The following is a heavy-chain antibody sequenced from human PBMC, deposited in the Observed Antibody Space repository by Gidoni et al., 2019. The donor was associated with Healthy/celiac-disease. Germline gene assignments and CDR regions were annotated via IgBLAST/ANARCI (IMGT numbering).Heavy chain of an antibody. Sequence: EVQLVESGGGLVKPGGSLRLSCAASGFTFSSYSMNWVRQAPGKGLEWVSSISSSSSYIYYADSVKGRFTISRDNAKNSLYLQMNSLRAEDTAVYYCARDGNYYDSSGPNWFDPWGQGTLVTVSS. J-gene: IGHJ5*02. V-gene: IGHV3-21*01. D-gene: IGHD3-22*01. CDR1: GFTFSSYS. CDR2: ISSSSSYI. CDR3: ARDGNYYDSSGPNWFDP.